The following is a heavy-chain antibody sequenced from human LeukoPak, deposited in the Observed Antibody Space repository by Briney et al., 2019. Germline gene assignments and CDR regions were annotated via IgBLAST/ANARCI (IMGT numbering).Heavy chain of an antibody. Sequence: KSSDTLSLTCAVSGYSISSSNWWGWIRQPPGKGLEWIGYIYYSGSTNYNPSLKSRVTMSVDTSKNHFSLNLTSVTAADTAVYYCARGAPPQNWGQGALVTVSS. CDR2: IYYSGST. CDR3: ARGAPPQN. V-gene: IGHV4-28*03. CDR1: GYSISSSNW. J-gene: IGHJ4*02.